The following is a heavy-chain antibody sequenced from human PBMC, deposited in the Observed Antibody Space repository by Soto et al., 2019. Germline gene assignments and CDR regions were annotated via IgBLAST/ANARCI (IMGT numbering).Heavy chain of an antibody. D-gene: IGHD3-10*01. Sequence: EVQLLESGGGLVQPGGSLRLSCAASGFTFSNNAMSWVRQAPGKGLEWVSLIGDSGGMPYYPESVKGRFTISRDTSRNTRDLQMNSLRGEDTAVYYCAKVISTGIHRGYLDYWGQGTLVAVSS. J-gene: IGHJ4*02. CDR3: AKVISTGIHRGYLDY. CDR2: IGDSGGMP. CDR1: GFTFSNNA. V-gene: IGHV3-23*01.